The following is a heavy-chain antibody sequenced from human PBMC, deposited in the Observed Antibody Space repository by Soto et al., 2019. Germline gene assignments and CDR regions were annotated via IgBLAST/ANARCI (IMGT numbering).Heavy chain of an antibody. V-gene: IGHV3-15*01. CDR3: TTQPKDWGYRTRSGAFDF. CDR1: GFTFSNAW. CDR2: IKSKTDGGTT. D-gene: IGHD5-12*01. Sequence: GGSLRLSCAASGFTFSNAWMSWVRQAPGKGLEWVGRIKSKTDGGTTDYAAPVKGRFTISRDYSKNTLYLQMNSLKTEDTAVYSCTTQPKDWGYRTRSGAFDFWGQGTMVTVSS. J-gene: IGHJ3*01.